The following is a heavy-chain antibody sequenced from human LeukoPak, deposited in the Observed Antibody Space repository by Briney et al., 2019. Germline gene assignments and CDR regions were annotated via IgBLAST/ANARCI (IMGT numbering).Heavy chain of an antibody. CDR3: AELGITMIGGV. V-gene: IGHV3-48*04. CDR1: GFTFSSYG. Sequence: GGSLRLSCAASGFTFSSYGMHWVRQAPGKGLEWVSYISSSRSTIYYADSVKGRFTISRDNAKNSLYLQMNSLRAEDTAVYYCAELGITMIGGVWGKGTTVTISS. CDR2: ISSSRSTI. J-gene: IGHJ6*04. D-gene: IGHD3-10*02.